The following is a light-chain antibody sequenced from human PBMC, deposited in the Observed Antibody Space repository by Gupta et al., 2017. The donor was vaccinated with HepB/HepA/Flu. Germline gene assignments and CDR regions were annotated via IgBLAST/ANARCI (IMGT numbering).Light chain of an antibody. Sequence: EIVLTQSPGTLSLSPGERATLSCRASQSVSSSYLAWYQQTPGQAPRLLIYGASSRATGIPGRCSGSGSGTVFTLIISRLYPEDLAVYYCQQDGSSLITFGQGTQLEIK. CDR3: QQDGSSLIT. CDR1: QSVSSSY. J-gene: IGKJ5*01. CDR2: GAS. V-gene: IGKV3-20*01.